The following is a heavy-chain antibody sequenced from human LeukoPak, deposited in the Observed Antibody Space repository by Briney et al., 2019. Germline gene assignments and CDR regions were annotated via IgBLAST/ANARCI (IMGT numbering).Heavy chain of an antibody. J-gene: IGHJ6*03. CDR1: GFTFSSYE. V-gene: IGHV3-48*03. CDR3: ASGLVVVAQYYYYYYMDV. D-gene: IGHD2-15*01. CDR2: ISSSGSTI. Sequence: PGGSLRLSCAASGFTFSSYEMNWVRQAPGKGLEWVSYISSSGSTIYYADSVKGRFTISRDNARNTLYLQMNSLRAEDTAVYYCASGLVVVAQYYYYYYMDVWGKGTTVTISS.